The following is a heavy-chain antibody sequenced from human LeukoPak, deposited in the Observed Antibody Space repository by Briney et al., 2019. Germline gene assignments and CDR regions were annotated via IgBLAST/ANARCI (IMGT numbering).Heavy chain of an antibody. CDR1: GFTFSSYW. J-gene: IGHJ4*02. CDR3: AGGGQWLVPRFAY. CDR2: IKQDGSEK. Sequence: GGSLRLSCAASGFTFSSYWMSWVRQAPGKGLEWVGNIKQDGSEKYYVDSVKGRFTISRDNAKNSLYLQMNSLRAEDTAVYYCAGGGQWLVPRFAYRGQGTLVTVSS. V-gene: IGHV3-7*05. D-gene: IGHD6-19*01.